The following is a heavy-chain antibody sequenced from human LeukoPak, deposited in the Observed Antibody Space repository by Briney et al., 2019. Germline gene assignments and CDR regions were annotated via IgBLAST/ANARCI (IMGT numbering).Heavy chain of an antibody. J-gene: IGHJ3*02. CDR1: GYTFTGYY. CDR3: YLTIPNGSDAFDI. D-gene: IGHD3-9*01. V-gene: IGHV1-2*02. CDR2: INPNSGGT. Sequence: ASVKVSCKASGYTFTGYYMHWVRQAPGQGLEWMGWINPNSGGTNYAQKFQGRVTMTRDTSISTAYMELSRLRSDDTAVYYCYLTIPNGSDAFDIWGQGTMVTVSS.